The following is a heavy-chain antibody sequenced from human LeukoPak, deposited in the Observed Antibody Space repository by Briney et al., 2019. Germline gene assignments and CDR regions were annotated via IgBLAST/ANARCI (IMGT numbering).Heavy chain of an antibody. Sequence: PGGSLRLSCATSGFNFSDSRMTWVRQAPGKGLQWVANINRDGTEKHFLDSVEGRFTISRDNAKKSLYLQMSSLRPQDTAVYFCVRGSWYFESWGQGTLVTVSS. V-gene: IGHV3-7*04. CDR3: VRGSWYFES. J-gene: IGHJ4*02. CDR1: GFNFSDSR. CDR2: INRDGTEK.